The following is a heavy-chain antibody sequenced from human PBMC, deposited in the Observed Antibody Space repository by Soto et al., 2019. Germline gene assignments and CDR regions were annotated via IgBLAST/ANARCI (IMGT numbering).Heavy chain of an antibody. Sequence: QVQLQQWGAGLLKPSETLSLTCAVYGGSFSGYLWSWIRQPPGKGLEWIGEINRGGSTNYNPSLKSRVNISVDTSKKQFSLKLNSVTAADTAVYYCARFGSIWGQGTMVTVSS. CDR1: GGSFSGYL. CDR2: INRGGST. D-gene: IGHD3-10*01. V-gene: IGHV4-34*01. CDR3: ARFGSI. J-gene: IGHJ3*02.